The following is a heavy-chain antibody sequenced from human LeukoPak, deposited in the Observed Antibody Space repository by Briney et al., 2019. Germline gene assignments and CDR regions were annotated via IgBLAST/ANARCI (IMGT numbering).Heavy chain of an antibody. CDR2: IYYSGST. D-gene: IGHD6-6*01. V-gene: IGHV4-59*08. CDR1: GGSLSNYY. J-gene: IGHJ4*02. CDR3: ARHGVYSSSSYFDY. Sequence: SETLSLTCTVSGGSLSNYYWSWIRQPPGKGLEWVGYIYYSGSTNYNPSLKSRVTMSVDTSKNQFSLKLSSVTAADTAVYYCARHGVYSSSSYFDYLGQGTLVTVSS.